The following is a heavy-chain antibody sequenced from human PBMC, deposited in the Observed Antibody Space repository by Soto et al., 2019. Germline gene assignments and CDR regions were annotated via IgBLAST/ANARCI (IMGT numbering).Heavy chain of an antibody. Sequence: KTGGSLRLSCAASGFTFSSYGMNWVRQAPGKGLEWVSSISSSSSYIYYADSVKGRFTISRDNAKNSLYLQMNSLRAEDTAAYYCAREETSITMTIDYWGQGTLVTVSS. CDR3: AREETSITMTIDY. V-gene: IGHV3-21*01. D-gene: IGHD3-22*01. CDR2: ISSSSSYI. CDR1: GFTFSSYG. J-gene: IGHJ4*02.